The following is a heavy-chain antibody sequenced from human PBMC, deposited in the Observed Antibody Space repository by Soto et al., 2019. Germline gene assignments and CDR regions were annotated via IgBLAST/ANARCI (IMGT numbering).Heavy chain of an antibody. CDR2: IYYSGST. CDR1: GGSISSYY. CDR3: ARGDDSSAYYYGMDV. Sequence: SETLSLTCTVSGGSISSYYWSWIRQPPGKGLEWIGYIYYSGSTNYNPSLKSRVTISVDTSKNQFSLKLSSVTAADTAVYYCARGDDSSAYYYGMDVWGQGTTVTVSS. D-gene: IGHD3-22*01. V-gene: IGHV4-59*01. J-gene: IGHJ6*02.